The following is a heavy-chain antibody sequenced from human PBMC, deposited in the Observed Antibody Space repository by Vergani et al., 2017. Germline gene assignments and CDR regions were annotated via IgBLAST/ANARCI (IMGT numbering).Heavy chain of an antibody. CDR1: GGSITSGRFY. D-gene: IGHD3-10*01. Sequence: QVQLHESGPGLVKPSQTLSLTCTVSGGSITSGRFYWSWIRQPAGKGLEWIGRIHSSGTTNYNPSLKSRVTLSVETSKNQLSLRMTSVTAADTAVYYCARDSWTSELRGVYWFDTWGQGTLVSVSS. J-gene: IGHJ5*02. V-gene: IGHV4-61*02. CDR3: ARDSWTSELRGVYWFDT. CDR2: IHSSGTT.